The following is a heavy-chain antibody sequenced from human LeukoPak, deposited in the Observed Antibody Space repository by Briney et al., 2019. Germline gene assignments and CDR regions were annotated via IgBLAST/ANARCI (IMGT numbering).Heavy chain of an antibody. J-gene: IGHJ4*02. CDR2: ISYDGSNK. CDR3: ARDARSLLWFGELSEFDY. V-gene: IGHV3-30-3*01. Sequence: GGSLRLSCAASGFTVSSYAMHWVRQAPGKGLEWVAVISYDGSNKYYADSVKGRFTISRDNSKNTLYLQMNSLRAEDTAVYYCARDARSLLWFGELSEFDYWGQGTLVTVSS. CDR1: GFTVSSYA. D-gene: IGHD3-10*01.